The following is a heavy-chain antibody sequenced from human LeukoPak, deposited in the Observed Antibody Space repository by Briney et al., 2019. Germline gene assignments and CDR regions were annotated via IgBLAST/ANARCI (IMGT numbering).Heavy chain of an antibody. CDR3: ARSSGQYSGSYRFDY. CDR2: IYYSGST. J-gene: IGHJ4*02. V-gene: IGHV4-39*07. D-gene: IGHD1-26*01. Sequence: GSLRLSCAASGCTFSSYEMNWVRQPPGKGLEWIGSIYYSGSTYYNPSLKSRVTISVDTSKNQFSLKLSSVTAADTAVYYCARSSGQYSGSYRFDYWGQGTLVTVSS. CDR1: GCTFSSYE.